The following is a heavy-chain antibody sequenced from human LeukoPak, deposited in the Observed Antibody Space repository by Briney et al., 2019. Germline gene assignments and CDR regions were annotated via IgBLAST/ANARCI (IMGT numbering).Heavy chain of an antibody. CDR3: ARHAFASPLDI. V-gene: IGHV4-59*08. CDR2: IYHTGDS. D-gene: IGHD2-21*01. CDR1: DVSISDYY. Sequence: PSETLSLPCAVSDVSISDYYWSWIRQPPGKGLEWIGYIYHTGDSNQNPSLKGRVTVTLDTPKNQVSLKVTSVTAADTAVYYCARHAFASPLDIWGQGTVVTVSS. J-gene: IGHJ4*02.